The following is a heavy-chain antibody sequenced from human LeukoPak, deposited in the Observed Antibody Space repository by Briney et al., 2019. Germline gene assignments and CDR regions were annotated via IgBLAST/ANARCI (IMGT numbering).Heavy chain of an antibody. CDR3: AKDPRDHSYGWSWRYFDY. Sequence: GGSLRLSCAASGSMFSSYGMHWVREAPGKGLEWVAFIRYDGSNKYYADSVKGRFTISRDNSKNTLYLQMNSLRAEDTAVYYCAKDPRDHSYGWSWRYFDYWGQGTLVTVSS. CDR2: IRYDGSNK. J-gene: IGHJ4*02. D-gene: IGHD5-18*01. V-gene: IGHV3-30*02. CDR1: GSMFSSYG.